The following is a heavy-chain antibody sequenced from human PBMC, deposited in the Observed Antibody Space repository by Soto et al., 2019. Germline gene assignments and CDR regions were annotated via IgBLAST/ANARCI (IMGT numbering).Heavy chain of an antibody. CDR1: GFTFRSYE. CDR3: ARVHCSTTTCHVQAFDS. J-gene: IGHJ4*02. D-gene: IGHD2-2*01. CDR2: IGSGGDSS. V-gene: IGHV3-48*03. Sequence: EVQLVESGGGLAQPGGSVRLSCAASGFTFRSYEMNWVRQAPGKTLEWVSYIGSGGDSSYYADSVKGRFTISRDNAKNSLYLQMNSMRVEDTAVYYCARVHCSTTTCHVQAFDSWGQGTLVTVSS.